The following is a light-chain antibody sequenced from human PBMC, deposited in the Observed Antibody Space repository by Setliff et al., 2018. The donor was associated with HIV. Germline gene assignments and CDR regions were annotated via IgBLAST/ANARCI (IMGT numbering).Light chain of an antibody. CDR3: SSYTTSITFV. J-gene: IGLJ1*01. Sequence: QSALTQPASVSGSPGQSITISCTGTSSDVGGYNYVSWYQQHPGKAPKLMIYEVSNRPSGVPDRFSGSKSDSTASLTISGLQPEDEADYYCSSYTTSITFVFGTGTKVTVL. V-gene: IGLV2-14*01. CDR2: EVS. CDR1: SSDVGGYNY.